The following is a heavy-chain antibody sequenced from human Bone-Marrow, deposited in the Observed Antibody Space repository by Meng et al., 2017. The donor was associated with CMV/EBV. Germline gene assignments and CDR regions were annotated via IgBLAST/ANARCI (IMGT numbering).Heavy chain of an antibody. D-gene: IGHD6-19*01. CDR1: GGTFSSYT. V-gene: IGHV1-69*02. CDR2: IIPILGIA. CDR3: ARGFRGSGWYHWFDP. J-gene: IGHJ5*02. Sequence: SVKVSCKASGGTFSSYTISWVRQAPGQGLEWMGRIIPILGIANYAQKFQGRVTITADKSTSTAYMELSSLRSEDTAVYYCARGFRGSGWYHWFDPWGHGTLVTVSS.